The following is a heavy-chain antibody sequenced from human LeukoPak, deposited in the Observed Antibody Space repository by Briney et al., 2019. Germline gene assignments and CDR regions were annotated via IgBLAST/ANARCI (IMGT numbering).Heavy chain of an antibody. V-gene: IGHV4-59*08. CDR1: GGSISSYY. Sequence: SENLSLNCTVSGGSISSYYWSWLRHPPGKGLEWVGYIYYSGSTNYNPSLKSRVTISVDTSKNQFSLKLSSVTAADTAVYYCARSPGYYYYYGMDVWGQGTTVTVSS. J-gene: IGHJ6*02. CDR2: IYYSGST. CDR3: ARSPGYYYYYGMDV.